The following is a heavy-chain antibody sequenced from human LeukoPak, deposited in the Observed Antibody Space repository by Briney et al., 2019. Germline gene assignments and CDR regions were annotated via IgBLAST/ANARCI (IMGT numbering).Heavy chain of an antibody. CDR2: IYHSGST. Sequence: SGTLSLTCAVSGGSISSDNWWSWVRQPPGKGLEWLGEIYHSGSTNYNPSLKSRVTISVDRSKNQFSLKLSSVTAADTAVYYCARGRGSYLGFWFDPWGQGTLVTVSS. CDR3: ARGRGSYLGFWFDP. J-gene: IGHJ5*02. D-gene: IGHD1-26*01. V-gene: IGHV4-4*02. CDR1: GGSISSDNW.